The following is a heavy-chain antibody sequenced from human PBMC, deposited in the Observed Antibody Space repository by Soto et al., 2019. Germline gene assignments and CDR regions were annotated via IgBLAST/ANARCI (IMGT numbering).Heavy chain of an antibody. Sequence: DVQLVESGGGLVQPGGSLRLSCITSGFTFSKFWMSWVRQAPGKGLEWVANIKHDGSQSYYEDSMKGRFTISRDNAKNSLYLQVNSLRVDDTAVYFCARFLLYSTSGRGWFDPRGQGTLVTVSS. CDR2: IKHDGSQS. D-gene: IGHD2-2*02. V-gene: IGHV3-7*03. CDR3: ARFLLYSTSGRGWFDP. CDR1: GFTFSKFW. J-gene: IGHJ5*02.